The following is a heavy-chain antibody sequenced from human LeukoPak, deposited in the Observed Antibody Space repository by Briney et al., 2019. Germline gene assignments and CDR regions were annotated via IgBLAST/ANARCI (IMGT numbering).Heavy chain of an antibody. J-gene: IGHJ6*02. CDR1: GFPVSNTF. Sequence: GGSLRLSCAASGFPVSNTFMSWARQPPGKGLEWVSFVFNGDATYYADSVKGGFTISRDSTKNTLFLQMNSLRAEDTAVYYCARDGGSGSPTLSRDYYDGMDVWGQGTTVTVSS. V-gene: IGHV3-53*01. CDR2: VFNGDAT. CDR3: ARDGGSGSPTLSRDYYDGMDV. D-gene: IGHD1-26*01.